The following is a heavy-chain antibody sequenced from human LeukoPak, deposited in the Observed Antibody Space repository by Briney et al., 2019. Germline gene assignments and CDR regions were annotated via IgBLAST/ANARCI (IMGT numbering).Heavy chain of an antibody. D-gene: IGHD7-27*01. Sequence: SGPALVKPTQTLTLTCTFSGFSLSTSGMCVSWIRQPPGKALEWLARIDWDDDKYYSTSLKTRLTISKDTSKNQVVLTMTNMDPVDTATYYCARTRLAGDRPRYFDYWGQGTLVTVSS. V-gene: IGHV2-70*11. CDR1: GFSLSTSGMC. CDR2: IDWDDDK. J-gene: IGHJ4*02. CDR3: ARTRLAGDRPRYFDY.